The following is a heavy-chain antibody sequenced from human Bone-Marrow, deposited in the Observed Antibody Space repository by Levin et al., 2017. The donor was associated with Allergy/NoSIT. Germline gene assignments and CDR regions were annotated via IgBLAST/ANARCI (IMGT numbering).Heavy chain of an antibody. Sequence: SGGSLRLSCAASGFSFRNYGMHWVRQAPGKGLEWVALIWYDGSNENYADSVKGRFTISRDNSKNTLYLQMNSLRGEDTAVYYCARMGGHSGYDLNYWGQGTLVTVSS. J-gene: IGHJ4*02. CDR3: ARMGGHSGYDLNY. D-gene: IGHD5-12*01. CDR2: IWYDGSNE. V-gene: IGHV3-33*03. CDR1: GFSFRNYG.